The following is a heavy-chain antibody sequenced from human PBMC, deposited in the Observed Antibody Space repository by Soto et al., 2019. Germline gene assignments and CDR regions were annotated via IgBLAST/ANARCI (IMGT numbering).Heavy chain of an antibody. CDR2: IYYSGST. CDR3: ARDGGRIAAAGLYYYGMDV. CDR1: GGSISSYY. J-gene: IGHJ6*02. D-gene: IGHD6-13*01. V-gene: IGHV4-59*01. Sequence: SETLSLTCTVSGGSISSYYWSWIRQPPGKGLEWIGYIYYSGSTNYNPSLKSRVTIPVDTSKNQFSLKLSSVTAADTAVYYCARDGGRIAAAGLYYYGMDVWGQGTTVTVSS.